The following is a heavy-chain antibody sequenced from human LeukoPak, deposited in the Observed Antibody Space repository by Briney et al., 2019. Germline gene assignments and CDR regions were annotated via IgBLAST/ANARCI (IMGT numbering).Heavy chain of an antibody. D-gene: IGHD4-17*01. Sequence: SVKVSCKASGGTFSSYAISWVRQAPGQGLEWMGRVIPILGIANYAQKFQGRVTITADKSTSTAYMELSSLRSEDTAVYYCASAGYGDYFYYFDYWGQGTLVTVSS. CDR3: ASAGYGDYFYYFDY. CDR2: VIPILGIA. V-gene: IGHV1-69*04. CDR1: GGTFSSYA. J-gene: IGHJ4*02.